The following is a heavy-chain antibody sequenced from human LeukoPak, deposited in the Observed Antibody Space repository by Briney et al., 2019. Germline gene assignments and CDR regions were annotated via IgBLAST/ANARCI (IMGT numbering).Heavy chain of an antibody. CDR3: ARALYSSGWFHDY. J-gene: IGHJ4*02. Sequence: SETLSLTCTVSGGSINNYYWTWIRQPPGKGLEWIGYIYYSGSTDCNPSLKSRVTISVDTSKNQFSLKLSSVTAADTAVYYCARALYSSGWFHDYWGQGTLVTVSS. CDR2: IYYSGST. D-gene: IGHD6-19*01. CDR1: GGSINNYY. V-gene: IGHV4-59*01.